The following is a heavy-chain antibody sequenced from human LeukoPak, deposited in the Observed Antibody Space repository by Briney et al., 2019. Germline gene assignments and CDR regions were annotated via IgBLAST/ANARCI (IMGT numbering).Heavy chain of an antibody. D-gene: IGHD3-16*01. CDR3: AIKTLAH. Sequence: SNCDGSRTSYADSVKGRFTISRDNAKNTLYLQMNSLRAEDTAVYYCAIKTLAHWGQGTLVTVSS. V-gene: IGHV3-74*01. CDR2: SNCDGSRT. J-gene: IGHJ5*02.